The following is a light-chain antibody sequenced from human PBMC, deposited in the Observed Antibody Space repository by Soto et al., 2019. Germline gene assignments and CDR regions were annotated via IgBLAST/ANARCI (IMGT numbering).Light chain of an antibody. CDR1: QDISRA. V-gene: IGKV1-9*01. J-gene: IGKJ4*01. CDR2: PAS. CDR3: QQLYGYPLT. Sequence: IQLTQSPSSLSATVGDRVTITCRASQDISRALAWYQQKPGKAPNLLIFPASNLQSGVPSRFSGSGSGTDFTLTINGLQPEDFATYWCQQLYGYPLTFGGGSKVEIK.